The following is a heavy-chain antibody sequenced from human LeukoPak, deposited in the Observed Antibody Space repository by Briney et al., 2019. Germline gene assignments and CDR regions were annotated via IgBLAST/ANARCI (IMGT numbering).Heavy chain of an antibody. J-gene: IGHJ4*02. Sequence: SGTLSLTCAVSGGSISSSNWWSWVSQPPGKGLEWIGEIYHSGSTNYNPSLKSRVTISVDKSKNQFSLKLDSVTAADTAVYYCARGGVVISIWFFDYWGQGTLVTVSS. CDR3: ARGGVVISIWFFDY. V-gene: IGHV4-4*02. CDR1: GGSISSSNW. D-gene: IGHD6-13*01. CDR2: IYHSGST.